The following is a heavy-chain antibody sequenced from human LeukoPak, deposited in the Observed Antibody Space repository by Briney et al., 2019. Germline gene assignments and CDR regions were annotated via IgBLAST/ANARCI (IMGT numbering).Heavy chain of an antibody. D-gene: IGHD2-21*02. Sequence: AGSLRLSCAASGFTFSSYGMIWVRQAPGKGLEWVSTISGSGGETNYADSVKGRFTISRDNSKHMLDLQLSSRRAEDTAVYYCATGLAVTATTYWYFDLWGRGTLVTVSS. CDR1: GFTFSSYG. CDR2: ISGSGGET. CDR3: ATGLAVTATTYWYFDL. J-gene: IGHJ2*01. V-gene: IGHV3-23*01.